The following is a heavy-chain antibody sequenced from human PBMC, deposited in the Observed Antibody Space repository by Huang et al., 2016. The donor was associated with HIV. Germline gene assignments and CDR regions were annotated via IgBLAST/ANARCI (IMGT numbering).Heavy chain of an antibody. CDR3: AKEADYHDSWELWYYFDY. V-gene: IGHV3-30*18. CDR2: ISYDGGKK. CDR1: GFIFSNYG. Sequence: QVQLVESGGGVVQPGRSLRLSCAASGFIFSNYGMHWVRQAPGKGLGWGAVISYDGGKKYDADSVKGRFTISRDSSTNTVYLQMNSLRPEDTAIYYCAKEADYHDSWELWYYFDYWGQGTLVTVSS. J-gene: IGHJ4*02. D-gene: IGHD3-22*01.